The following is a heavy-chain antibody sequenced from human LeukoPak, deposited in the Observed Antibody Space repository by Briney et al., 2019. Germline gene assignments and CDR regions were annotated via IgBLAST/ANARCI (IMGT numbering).Heavy chain of an antibody. CDR2: VSDYNGNT. CDR3: ARSLWFGEYIRGMENQYYGMDV. V-gene: IGHV1-18*01. D-gene: IGHD3-10*01. Sequence: GASVKVSCKASGYTFLNYGISWVRQAPGRGLEWMGWVSDYNGNTKYAQNLQGRVTMTTDPSTSTGYMELRSLRSDATAVYYCARSLWFGEYIRGMENQYYGMDVWGQGTTVTVSS. J-gene: IGHJ6*02. CDR1: GYTFLNYG.